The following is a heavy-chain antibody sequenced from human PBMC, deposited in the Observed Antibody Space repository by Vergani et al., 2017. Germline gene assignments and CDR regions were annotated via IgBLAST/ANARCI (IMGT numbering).Heavy chain of an antibody. D-gene: IGHD2-2*01. J-gene: IGHJ6*02. CDR1: GGTFSSYA. CDR3: ARDSHPTLYGYQQPRCGMDV. CDR2: ISPIFGTA. V-gene: IGHV1-69*01. Sequence: QVQLVQSGAEVKKPGSSVKVSCKASGGTFSSYAISWVRQAPGQGLEWMGGISPIFGTANYAQKFQGRVTITADESTSTAYMELSSLRSEDTAVYYCARDSHPTLYGYQQPRCGMDVWGQGTTVTVSS.